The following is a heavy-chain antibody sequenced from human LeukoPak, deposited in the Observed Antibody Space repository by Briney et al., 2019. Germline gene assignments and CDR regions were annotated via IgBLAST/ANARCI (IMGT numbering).Heavy chain of an antibody. CDR1: GGSINSGRSY. J-gene: IGHJ4*02. V-gene: IGHV4-61*02. D-gene: IGHD1-7*01. CDR3: AREGRPDNWNYVPFDN. Sequence: SQTLSLTCTVSGGSINSGRSYWSWIRQPAGKGLEWIGRLYTSGSTIYNPSLKSRVTISVDTSKNQFSLKLNSVTAAGTAVYYCAREGRPDNWNYVPFDNWGQGTLVTVSS. CDR2: LYTSGST.